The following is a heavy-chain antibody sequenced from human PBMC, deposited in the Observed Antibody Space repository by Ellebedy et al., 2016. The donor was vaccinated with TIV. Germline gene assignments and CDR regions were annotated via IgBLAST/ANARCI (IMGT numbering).Heavy chain of an antibody. CDR1: GCTFTSYY. CDR2: INPSSGST. J-gene: IGHJ3*02. D-gene: IGHD3-22*01. Sequence: ASVKVSCXASGCTFTSYYLHWVRQAPGQGLEWMGLINPSSGSTSYAQKFQGRVTMTRDTSTTTVYMNLSSLRSEDTAVYYCARDRVTTYYYDSSGSEGAFDIWGRGTMVTVSS. CDR3: ARDRVTTYYYDSSGSEGAFDI. V-gene: IGHV1-46*01.